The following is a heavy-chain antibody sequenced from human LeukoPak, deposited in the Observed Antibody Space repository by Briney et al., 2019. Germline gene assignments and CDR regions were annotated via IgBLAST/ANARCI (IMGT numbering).Heavy chain of an antibody. J-gene: IGHJ5*02. V-gene: IGHV3-30-3*01. D-gene: IGHD6-13*01. CDR2: ISYDGSNK. CDR3: ARPIAAVVGNWFDP. Sequence: PGGSLRLSCAASGFTFSSYAMHWVRQAPGKGLEWVAVISYDGSNKYYADSVKGRFTISRDNSKNTLYLQMNSPRAEDTAVYYCARPIAAVVGNWFDPWGQGTLVTVSS. CDR1: GFTFSSYA.